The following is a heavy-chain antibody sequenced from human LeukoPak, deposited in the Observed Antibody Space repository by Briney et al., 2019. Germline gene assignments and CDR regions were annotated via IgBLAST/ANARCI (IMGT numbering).Heavy chain of an antibody. J-gene: IGHJ5*02. CDR3: TRGEWFDP. D-gene: IGHD3-16*01. V-gene: IGHV3-73*01. CDR2: IRSKANSYAT. Sequence: GGSLRLSCAASGXTFSDSTMQWVRQASGKGLEWVGRIRSKANSYATAYSASVKGRFTISRDDSKNTTFLQMNSLKTEDTAVYYCTRGEWFDPWGQGTLVTVSS. CDR1: GXTFSDST.